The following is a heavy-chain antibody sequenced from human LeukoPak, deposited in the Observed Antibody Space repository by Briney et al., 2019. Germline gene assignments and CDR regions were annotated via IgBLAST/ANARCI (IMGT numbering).Heavy chain of an antibody. CDR2: ISTSGTP. D-gene: IGHD6-19*01. CDR1: GFTFSSYW. J-gene: IGHJ4*02. V-gene: IGHV3-23*01. CDR3: AKDLDSGGWYESPGNY. Sequence: GGSLRLSCAASGFTFSSYWMSWVRQAPGKGLEWVSLISTSGTPHYADSVKGRFTISRDNSKNTLYLQINSLRAEDTAVYYCAKDLDSGGWYESPGNYWGQGTLVTVSS.